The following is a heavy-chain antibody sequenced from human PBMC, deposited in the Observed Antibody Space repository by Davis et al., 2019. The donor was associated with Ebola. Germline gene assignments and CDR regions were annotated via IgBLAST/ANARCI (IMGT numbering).Heavy chain of an antibody. CDR2: IGSSSSYI. D-gene: IGHD3-22*01. CDR3: ARDKFYYDSSGYDYYYGMDV. Sequence: GESLKISCAASGFTFSSYSMNWVRQAPGKGLEWVSSIGSSSSYIYYADSVKGRFTISSDNAKKSLYLHMNSLRAEDTAVYYCARDKFYYDSSGYDYYYGMDVWGQGTTVTVSS. J-gene: IGHJ6*02. CDR1: GFTFSSYS. V-gene: IGHV3-21*01.